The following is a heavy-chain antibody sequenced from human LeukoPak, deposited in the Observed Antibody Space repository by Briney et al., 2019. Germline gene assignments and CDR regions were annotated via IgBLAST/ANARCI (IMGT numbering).Heavy chain of an antibody. D-gene: IGHD1-26*01. Sequence: SETLSLTCTVSGGFSSSGSYYWGWIRQPPGKGLEWVGSIHYSGSTYYNPSLKSRVTISVDRSKNQFSLKNSSVTAAEAVVHYCARRSGSSPRYYWGQGTLVTVSS. CDR3: ARRSGSSPRYY. CDR1: GGFSSSGSYY. CDR2: IHYSGST. V-gene: IGHV4-39*01. J-gene: IGHJ4*02.